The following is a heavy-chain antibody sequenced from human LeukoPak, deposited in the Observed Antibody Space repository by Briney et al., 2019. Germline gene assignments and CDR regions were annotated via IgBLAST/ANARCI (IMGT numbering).Heavy chain of an antibody. V-gene: IGHV3-23*01. CDR2: ISNGGSSA. D-gene: IGHD6-19*01. J-gene: IGHJ4*02. CDR1: GFTFSNYA. Sequence: PGGSLRLSCAASGFTFSNYAMSWVRQAPGKGLEWVSAISNGGSSAYYADSVQGRFTISRDNSKNTLYLQMNSLRAEDRAIYYCAKDLYGSGWTFEYWGQGTLVTVSS. CDR3: AKDLYGSGWTFEY.